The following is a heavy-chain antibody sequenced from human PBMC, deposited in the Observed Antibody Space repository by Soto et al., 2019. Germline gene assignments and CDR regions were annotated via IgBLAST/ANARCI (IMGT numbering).Heavy chain of an antibody. V-gene: IGHV4-59*01. Sequence: LSLTCTVSGGSISSYYWSWIRQPPGKGLEWIGYIYYSGSTNYNPSLKSRVTISVDTSKNQFSLKLSSVTAADTAVYYCARGYYGSGSYYKVYYYYGMDVWGQGTTVTVSS. D-gene: IGHD3-10*01. CDR3: ARGYYGSGSYYKVYYYYGMDV. CDR1: GGSISSYY. J-gene: IGHJ6*02. CDR2: IYYSGST.